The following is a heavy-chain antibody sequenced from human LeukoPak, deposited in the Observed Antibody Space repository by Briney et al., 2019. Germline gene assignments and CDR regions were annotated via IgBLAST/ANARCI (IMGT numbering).Heavy chain of an antibody. CDR2: INWNGGST. CDR1: GFTVSSNE. J-gene: IGHJ4*02. D-gene: IGHD2-2*01. Sequence: PGGSLRLSCAASGFTVSSNEMSWVRQAPGKGLEWVSGINWNGGSTGYADSVKGRFTISRDNAKNSLYLQMNSLRAEDTALYYCARLGTRYCTSTSCHSQFDFWGQGTLVTVSS. V-gene: IGHV3-20*04. CDR3: ARLGTRYCTSTSCHSQFDF.